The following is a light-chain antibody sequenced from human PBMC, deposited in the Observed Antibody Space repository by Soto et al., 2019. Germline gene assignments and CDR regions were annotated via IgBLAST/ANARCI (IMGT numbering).Light chain of an antibody. J-gene: IGKJ5*01. V-gene: IGKV3-20*01. Sequence: EIVLTQSPGTLSLSPGERATLSCRASQSVSSSYLAWYQQKPGQAPRLVIYGASIRATGIPDRFSGSGSGTDVTLTISRLESEDFAVYYCQQYGSSPITFGQGTRLEIK. CDR3: QQYGSSPIT. CDR2: GAS. CDR1: QSVSSSY.